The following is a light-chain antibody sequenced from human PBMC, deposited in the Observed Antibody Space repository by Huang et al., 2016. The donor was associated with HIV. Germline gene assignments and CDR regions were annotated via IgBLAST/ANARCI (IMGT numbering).Light chain of an antibody. CDR2: GGS. CDR1: QSVSSN. Sequence: EIVMTQSPATLSVSPGERATLSCRASQSVSSNLACDQQNPGQAPRLLIYGGSTRATGIPARFSDSGSGTEFTLTISSLQSEDFAVYYWQQYNNWPPWYTFGQGTKLEIK. V-gene: IGKV3-15*01. CDR3: QQYNNWPPWYT. J-gene: IGKJ2*01.